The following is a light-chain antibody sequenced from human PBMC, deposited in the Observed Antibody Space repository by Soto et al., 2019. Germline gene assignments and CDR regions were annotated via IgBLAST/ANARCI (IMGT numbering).Light chain of an antibody. Sequence: EIVLTQSPGTLSLSPGERATLSCRASQSISSNYLAWYQQRPGQAPRLLIFGASYRATGIPDRFSDSGSGTDFTLTISRVEPEDFEVYYCQQYSSSPPEFTFGPGTRVDSK. V-gene: IGKV3-20*01. CDR2: GAS. CDR3: QQYSSSPPEFT. CDR1: QSISSNY. J-gene: IGKJ3*01.